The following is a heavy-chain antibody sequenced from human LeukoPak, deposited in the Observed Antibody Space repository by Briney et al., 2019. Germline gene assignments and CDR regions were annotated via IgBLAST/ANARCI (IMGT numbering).Heavy chain of an antibody. CDR2: ISYDGSNK. D-gene: IGHD3-3*01. V-gene: IGHV3-30-3*01. CDR3: AREAVRFLEWLPDY. Sequence: GGSLRLSCAASGFTFSSYAMHWVRQAPGKGLEWVAVISYDGSNKYYADSVKGRFTISRDNSKNTLCLQMNSLRAEDTAVYYCAREAVRFLEWLPDYWGQGTLVTVSS. CDR1: GFTFSSYA. J-gene: IGHJ4*02.